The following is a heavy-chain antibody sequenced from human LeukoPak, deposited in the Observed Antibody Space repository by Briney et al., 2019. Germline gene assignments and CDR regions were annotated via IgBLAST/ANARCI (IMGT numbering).Heavy chain of an antibody. Sequence: SETLPLTCTVSGGSISSYYWSWIWQPPGKGLEWIGYIYYSGSTNYNPSLKSRVTISVDTSKNQFSLKLSSVTAADTAVYYCATYSSGYYYVAYWGQGTLVTVSS. CDR1: GGSISSYY. J-gene: IGHJ4*02. CDR2: IYYSGST. CDR3: ATYSSGYYYVAY. D-gene: IGHD3-22*01. V-gene: IGHV4-59*01.